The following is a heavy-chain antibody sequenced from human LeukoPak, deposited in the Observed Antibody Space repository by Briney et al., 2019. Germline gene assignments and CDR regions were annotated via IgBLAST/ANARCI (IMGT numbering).Heavy chain of an antibody. J-gene: IGHJ3*02. V-gene: IGHV4-59*08. Sequence: SETLSLTCTVSGGSISSFYWSWIRQPPGKGLEWIGYIYYTGSTNYNPSLKSRVTISVDTSKNQFSLKLSSVTAADTAVYFCARGPYSYDSSGAFDIWGQGTMVTVSS. CDR1: GGSISSFY. D-gene: IGHD3-22*01. CDR2: IYYTGST. CDR3: ARGPYSYDSSGAFDI.